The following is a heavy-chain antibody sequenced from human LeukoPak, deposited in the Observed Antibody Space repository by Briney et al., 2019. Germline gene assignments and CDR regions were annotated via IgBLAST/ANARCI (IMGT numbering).Heavy chain of an antibody. J-gene: IGHJ4*02. CDR3: ARSDDFYDILTGYTA. CDR2: MNPNSGNT. CDR1: GYTFTVCD. Sequence: VASVKVSCKASGYTFTVCDINWVRQATGQGLEWMGWMNPNSGNTGYAQKFQGRVTMTRNTSISTAYMELSSLRSEDTAVYYCARSDDFYDILTGYTAWGQGPLVTVSS. D-gene: IGHD3-9*01. V-gene: IGHV1-8*01.